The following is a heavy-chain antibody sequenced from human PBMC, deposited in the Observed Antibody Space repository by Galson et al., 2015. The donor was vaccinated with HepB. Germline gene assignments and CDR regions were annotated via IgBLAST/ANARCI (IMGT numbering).Heavy chain of an antibody. CDR2: IDPSDSYT. J-gene: IGHJ6*02. D-gene: IGHD2-2*01. Sequence: QSGAEVKKPGESLRISCKGSGYSFTSYWISWVRQMPGKGLEWMGRIDPSDSYTNYSPSFQGHVTISADKSISTAYLQWSSLKASDTAMYYCASLRYCSSTSCYDRDVWGQGTTVTVSS. V-gene: IGHV5-10-1*01. CDR3: ASLRYCSSTSCYDRDV. CDR1: GYSFTSYW.